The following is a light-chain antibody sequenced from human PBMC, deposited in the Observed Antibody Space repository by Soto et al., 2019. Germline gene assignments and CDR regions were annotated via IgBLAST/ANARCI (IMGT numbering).Light chain of an antibody. Sequence: QSALTQPASVSGSPGQSITISCTGTSSDVGGYNYVSWYQQHPCKAPKLMIYDVSNRPSGVSNRFSGSKSGNTASLTISGLQAEDEADYYCSSYTSSSTSVVFGGGTKLTVL. J-gene: IGLJ2*01. CDR2: DVS. V-gene: IGLV2-14*01. CDR3: SSYTSSSTSVV. CDR1: SSDVGGYNY.